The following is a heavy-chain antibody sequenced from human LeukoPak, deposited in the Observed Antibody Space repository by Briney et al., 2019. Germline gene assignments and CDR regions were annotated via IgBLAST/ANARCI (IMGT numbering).Heavy chain of an antibody. D-gene: IGHD4-23*01. CDR3: ARGARKGDDYGGFFDY. CDR2: ISYDGSYK. CDR1: GFTFRSYE. V-gene: IGHV3-30*04. Sequence: QPGGSLRLSCAASGFTFRSYEMNWVRQAPGKGLEWVAGISYDGSYKDYADSVKGRFTIPRDNSKNTLYLQMNSLRAEDAALYYCARGARKGDDYGGFFDYWGQGTLVTVSS. J-gene: IGHJ4*02.